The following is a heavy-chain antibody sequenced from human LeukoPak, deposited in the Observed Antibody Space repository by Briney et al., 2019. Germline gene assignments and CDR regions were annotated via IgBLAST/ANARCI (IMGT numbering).Heavy chain of an antibody. CDR1: GYTFTNYA. CDR2: INPGNGDT. D-gene: IGHD2-15*01. J-gene: IGHJ6*02. Sequence: ASVKVSCKGSGYTFTNYAVHWVRQAPGQRLEWLGWINPGNGDTKYSQNLQGRVTVTSDTSAATAYVELNSLTSEGTAVYYCARERWHCRVNCYSVYYYALDVWGQGTTVTVSS. V-gene: IGHV1-3*01. CDR3: ARERWHCRVNCYSVYYYALDV.